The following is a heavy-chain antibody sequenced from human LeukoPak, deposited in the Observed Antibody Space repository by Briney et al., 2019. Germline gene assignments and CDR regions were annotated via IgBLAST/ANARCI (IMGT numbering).Heavy chain of an antibody. CDR2: VIAIFGRV. CDR3: ARGELGDSSGFSFFDY. CDR1: LGTFSSYG. J-gene: IGHJ4*02. V-gene: IGHV1-69*05. Sequence: ASVKVSCKAPLGTFSSYGVSWGRQAPGQGREWGGGVIAIFGRVKYGQKFQGRATITTDESTSTAYMELSSLTSEDTGVYYCARGELGDSSGFSFFDYWGQGTLVTVSS. D-gene: IGHD3-22*01.